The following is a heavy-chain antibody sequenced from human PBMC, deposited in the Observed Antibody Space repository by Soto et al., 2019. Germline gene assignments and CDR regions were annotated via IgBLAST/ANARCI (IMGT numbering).Heavy chain of an antibody. CDR1: GFTFSSYG. D-gene: IGHD6-19*01. Sequence: GGSLRLSCAASGFTFSSYGMHWVRQAPGKGLEWVAVISYDGSNKYYADSVKGRFTISRDNSKNTLYLQMNSLGAEDTAVYYCAKDLGERSTNSSGWPVDAFDIWGQGTMVTVSS. V-gene: IGHV3-30*18. J-gene: IGHJ3*02. CDR3: AKDLGERSTNSSGWPVDAFDI. CDR2: ISYDGSNK.